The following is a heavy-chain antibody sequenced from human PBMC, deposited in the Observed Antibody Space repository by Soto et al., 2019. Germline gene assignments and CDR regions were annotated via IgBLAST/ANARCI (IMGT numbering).Heavy chain of an antibody. Sequence: GGSLRLSCAASGFTFSSYEMNWVRQVPGKGLELVSYISSSGSTIHYADSVKGRFTIYRDNAKSSLYLQMNSLRPEDTGVYYCARLSGTYGRRHYFDYWGQGTLVTVSS. CDR3: ARLSGTYGRRHYFDY. V-gene: IGHV3-48*03. D-gene: IGHD3-16*01. CDR1: GFTFSSYE. CDR2: ISSSGSTI. J-gene: IGHJ4*02.